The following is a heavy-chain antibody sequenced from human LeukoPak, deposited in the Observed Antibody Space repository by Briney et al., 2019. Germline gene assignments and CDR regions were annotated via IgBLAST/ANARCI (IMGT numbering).Heavy chain of an antibody. Sequence: HPGRSLKLSCAASGFTVSNNYMNWARQAPGKGLEWVSVIDSGGSTYYTDSVKGRFTISRDNLNNTLYLQMNSLRAEDTAVYYCATSGTRGQGTLVTVSS. CDR2: IDSGGST. CDR3: ATSGT. V-gene: IGHV3-53*01. CDR1: GFTVSNNY. J-gene: IGHJ4*02. D-gene: IGHD1-14*01.